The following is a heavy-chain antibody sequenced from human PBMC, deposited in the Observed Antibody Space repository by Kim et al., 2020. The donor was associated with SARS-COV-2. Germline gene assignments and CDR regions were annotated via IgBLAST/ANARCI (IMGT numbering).Heavy chain of an antibody. Sequence: SETLSLTCAVYGGSFSGYYWSWIRQPPGKGLEWIGEINHSGSTNYNPSLKSRVTISVDTSKNQFSLKLSSVTAADTAVYYCARALYCSSTSCYPFDYWG. CDR1: GGSFSGYY. CDR2: INHSGST. D-gene: IGHD2-2*01. V-gene: IGHV4-34*01. J-gene: IGHJ4*01. CDR3: ARALYCSSTSCYPFDY.